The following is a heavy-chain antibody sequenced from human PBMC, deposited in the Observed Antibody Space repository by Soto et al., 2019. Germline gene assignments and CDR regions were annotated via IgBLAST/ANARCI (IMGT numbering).Heavy chain of an antibody. CDR2: IYYSGST. CDR1: GGSISSYY. Sequence: QVQLQESGPGLVKPSETLSLTCTVSGGSISSYYWSWIRQPPGKGLEWIGYIYYSGSTNYNPSLKSRVTISVYTSKNQFSLKLSPVTAADTAVYCCAKATVSPPGFDYWGQGTLVTVSS. J-gene: IGHJ4*02. CDR3: AKATVSPPGFDY. D-gene: IGHD4-17*01. V-gene: IGHV4-59*01.